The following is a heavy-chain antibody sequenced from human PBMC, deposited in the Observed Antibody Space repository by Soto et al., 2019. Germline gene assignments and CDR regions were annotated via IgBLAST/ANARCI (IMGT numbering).Heavy chain of an antibody. J-gene: IGHJ4*02. CDR1: GGTFSSYA. D-gene: IGHD1-26*01. CDR3: ARGGVGASYPIDY. Sequence: QVQLVQSGAEVKKPGSSVKVSCKASGGTFSSYAISWVRQAPGQGLEWMGGIIPIFGTANYAKKFQGRVTITADQSTSTASMELSSLRSEDPDVYYFARGGVGASYPIDYWGEGTVVTDSS. CDR2: IIPIFGTA. V-gene: IGHV1-69*01.